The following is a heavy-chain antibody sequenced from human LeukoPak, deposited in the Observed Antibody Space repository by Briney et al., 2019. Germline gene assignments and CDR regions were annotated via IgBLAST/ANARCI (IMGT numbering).Heavy chain of an antibody. CDR2: ISYSGST. CDR1: GGSVSSGSYY. CDR3: ARGFDWLLSSYFDY. Sequence: SETLSLTCTVSGGSVSSGSYYWSWLRQPPGKGLEWIGYISYSGSTNYNPPLKSRVTISVDTSKNQFSLNLSSVTAAATAVYYCARGFDWLLSSYFDYWGQGTLVTVSS. D-gene: IGHD3-9*01. V-gene: IGHV4-61*01. J-gene: IGHJ4*02.